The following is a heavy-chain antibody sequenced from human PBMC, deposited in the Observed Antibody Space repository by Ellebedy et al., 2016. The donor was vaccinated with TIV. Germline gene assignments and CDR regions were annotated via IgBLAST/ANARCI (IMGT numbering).Heavy chain of an antibody. Sequence: PGGSLRLSCAASGFNFGDHGMHWVRQGPGKGLEWVCVVTGVGASSYCADSLKGRFAISKDNRRNSLYLQMNSLRVDDSALYYCTRNVAGGYGSDYWGQGTLVTVSS. CDR3: TRNVAGGYGSDY. J-gene: IGHJ4*02. CDR1: GFNFGDHG. D-gene: IGHD3-10*01. CDR2: VTGVGASS. V-gene: IGHV3-43*02.